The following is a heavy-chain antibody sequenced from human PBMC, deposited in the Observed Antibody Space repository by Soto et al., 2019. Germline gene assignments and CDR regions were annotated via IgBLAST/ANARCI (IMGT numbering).Heavy chain of an antibody. Sequence: PSQTLSLTCVISGDSVSSNSAAWNWIRQSPSRGLEWLGRTYYRSKWYNDYAVSVKSRITINPDTSKNQFSLQLNSVTPEDTAVYYCARNPSIKLGLVSAYFDYWGQGTLVTVS. V-gene: IGHV6-1*01. CDR1: GDSVSSNSAA. J-gene: IGHJ4*02. CDR2: TYYRSKWYN. CDR3: ARNPSIKLGLVSAYFDY. D-gene: IGHD7-27*01.